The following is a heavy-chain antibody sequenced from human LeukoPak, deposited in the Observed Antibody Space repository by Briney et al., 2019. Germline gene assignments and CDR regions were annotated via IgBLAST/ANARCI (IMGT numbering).Heavy chain of an antibody. V-gene: IGHV5-51*01. J-gene: IGHJ4*02. CDR2: IYPGDSDT. D-gene: IGHD3-9*01. Sequence: RGESLEISCQGSGYTFTSYWIGWVRQVPGKGLEWMGIIYPGDSDTRYSPSFQGQVTISADKSISTAYLQWSSLKASDTAMYYCARLLSYDILTGYYYWGQGTLVTVSS. CDR3: ARLLSYDILTGYYY. CDR1: GYTFTSYW.